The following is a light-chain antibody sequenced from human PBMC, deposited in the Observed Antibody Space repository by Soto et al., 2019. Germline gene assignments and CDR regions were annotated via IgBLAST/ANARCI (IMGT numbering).Light chain of an antibody. J-gene: IGKJ4*01. CDR3: QQRSNWPPVT. V-gene: IGKV3-15*01. CDR2: GAS. CDR1: QSVSSK. Sequence: EIVMTQSPATLSVSPGERATLSCRASQSVSSKLAWYQQKPGQAPRVLIYGASTRATGIPARFSGSGSGTEFTLTISSLQTEDFAVYYCQQRSNWPPVTFGGGTKVDIK.